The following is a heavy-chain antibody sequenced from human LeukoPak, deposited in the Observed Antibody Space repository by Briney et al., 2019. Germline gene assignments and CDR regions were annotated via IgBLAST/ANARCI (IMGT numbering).Heavy chain of an antibody. CDR3: ARDGRPDTSGCSTLDY. CDR1: GFTFSSYN. Sequence: GGSLRLSCAASGFTFSSYNMNWVRQAPGKGLEWVSSISSSSAYIYYAGSVKGRFTISRDNAKNSLYLQMNSLRAEDTAVNYCARDGRPDTSGCSTLDYWGQGTLVTVSS. CDR2: ISSSSAYI. D-gene: IGHD3-22*01. J-gene: IGHJ4*02. V-gene: IGHV3-21*01.